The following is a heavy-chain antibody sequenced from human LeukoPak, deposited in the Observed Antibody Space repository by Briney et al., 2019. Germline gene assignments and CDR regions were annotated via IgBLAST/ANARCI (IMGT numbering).Heavy chain of an antibody. J-gene: IGHJ4*02. Sequence: ASVKVSCKASGGTFSSYAISWVRQAPGQGLEWMGWINTNTGNPTYAQGFTGRFVFSLDTSVSTAYLQISSLKAEDTAVYYCARVASSSSCTLCDSDYWGQGTLVTVSS. CDR2: INTNTGNP. D-gene: IGHD2-2*01. CDR1: GGTFSSYA. CDR3: ARVASSSSCTLCDSDY. V-gene: IGHV7-4-1*02.